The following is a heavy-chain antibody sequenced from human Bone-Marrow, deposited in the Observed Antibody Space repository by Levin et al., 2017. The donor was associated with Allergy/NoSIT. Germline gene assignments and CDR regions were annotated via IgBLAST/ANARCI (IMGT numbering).Heavy chain of an antibody. D-gene: IGHD3-22*01. CDR3: AKEYDDSAYYITAVY. V-gene: IGHV3-30*18. CDR1: GFTFSRYG. J-gene: IGHJ4*02. Sequence: PGESLKISCAASGFTFSRYGMHWVRQAPGKGLEWVAVISSDGRIQHYADSVKGRFTISRDNSKNTVFLQMNSLRTEDTAVYYCAKEYDDSAYYITAVYWGQGTLVTVSS. CDR2: ISSDGRIQ.